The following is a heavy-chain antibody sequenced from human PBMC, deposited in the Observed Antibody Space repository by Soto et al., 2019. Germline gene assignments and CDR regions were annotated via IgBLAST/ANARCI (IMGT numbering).Heavy chain of an antibody. CDR3: AGTAMVTLDFDY. D-gene: IGHD5-18*01. J-gene: IGHJ4*02. CDR2: IYHSGST. V-gene: IGHV4-4*02. CDR1: GGSISSSNW. Sequence: QVQLQESGPGLVKPSGTLSLTCAVSGGSISSSNWWSWVRQPPGKGLEWIGEIYHSGSTNYNPSLKSRVTISRDKSKIQCSLKLSSVTAADTAVYYCAGTAMVTLDFDYWGQGTLVTVSS.